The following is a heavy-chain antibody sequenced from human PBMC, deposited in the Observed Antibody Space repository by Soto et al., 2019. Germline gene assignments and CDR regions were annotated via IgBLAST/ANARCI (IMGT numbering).Heavy chain of an antibody. CDR3: AYRRTMGRGTWDY. CDR1: GFSLSTSVVG. J-gene: IGHJ4*02. Sequence: QLTLKESGPTLVKPTQPLTLTCTFSGFSLSTSVVGVGWLRQPPGKALEWLALIYWDDDKRYRPSLKSRLTITKDTSNKQVGLTMTNMDPVDTAPYDFAYRRTMGRGTWDYLGQGTMVTVSS. CDR2: IYWDDDK. D-gene: IGHD3-10*01. V-gene: IGHV2-5*02.